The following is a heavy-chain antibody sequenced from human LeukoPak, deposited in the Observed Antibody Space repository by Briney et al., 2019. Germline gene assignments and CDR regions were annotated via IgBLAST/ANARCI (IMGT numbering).Heavy chain of an antibody. V-gene: IGHV3-15*01. CDR3: TTDVWGGSQLLDY. J-gene: IGHJ4*02. D-gene: IGHD3-10*02. CDR1: GFSFSNAW. CDR2: VKSKTDGGTT. Sequence: AWGTLRLSCAASGFSFSNAWMSWVRQAPGKGLEWVGRVKSKTDGGTTAYAAPVKGRFTISRDDSKNTRYLQMNSLKAEDKAVYYCTTDVWGGSQLLDYWGQGTLVTVSS.